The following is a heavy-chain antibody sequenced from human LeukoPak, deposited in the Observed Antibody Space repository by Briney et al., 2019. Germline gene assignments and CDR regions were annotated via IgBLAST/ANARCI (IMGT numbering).Heavy chain of an antibody. CDR1: GFTFNKAW. J-gene: IGHJ4*02. V-gene: IGHV3-15*01. D-gene: IGHD3-10*01. CDR3: TTSGTPFEY. Sequence: GGSLRLSCAASGFTFNKAWMSWVRLAPGKGLEWVGRIKNKGDGGTTDYAAPVKGRFTVSRDDSKSTLYLQMNSLKTEDTAVYYCTTSGTPFEYWGQGTPVTVSS. CDR2: IKNKGDGGTT.